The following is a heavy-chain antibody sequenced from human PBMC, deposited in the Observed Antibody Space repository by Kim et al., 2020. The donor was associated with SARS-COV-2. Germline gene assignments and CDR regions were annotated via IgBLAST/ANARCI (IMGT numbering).Heavy chain of an antibody. D-gene: IGHD4-17*01. CDR1: GFTFSSYG. CDR2: ISYDGSNK. V-gene: IGHV3-30*18. J-gene: IGHJ1*01. Sequence: GGSLRLSCAASGFTFSSYGMHWVRQAPGKGLEWVAVISYDGSNKYYADSVKGRFTISRDNSKNTLYLQMNSLRAEDTAVYYCAKDFKYGGLRYFQHWGQGTLVTVSS. CDR3: AKDFKYGGLRYFQH.